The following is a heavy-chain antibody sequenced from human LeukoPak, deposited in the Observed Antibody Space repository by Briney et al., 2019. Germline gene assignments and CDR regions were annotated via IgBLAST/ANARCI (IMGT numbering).Heavy chain of an antibody. CDR1: GGSISSYY. CDR2: IYYSGST. CDR3: ARVRQDWGSSDAFDI. Sequence: SETLSLTCTVSGGSISSYYWSWIRQPPGKGLEWIGYIYYSGSTNYNPSLKSQVTISIDTSKNQFSLKLSSVTAADTAVYYCARVRQDWGSSDAFDIWGQGTMVTVSS. J-gene: IGHJ3*02. D-gene: IGHD7-27*01. V-gene: IGHV4-59*01.